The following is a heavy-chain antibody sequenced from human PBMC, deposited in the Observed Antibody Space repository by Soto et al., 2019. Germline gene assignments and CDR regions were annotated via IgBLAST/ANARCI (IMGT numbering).Heavy chain of an antibody. CDR2: IIPIFGTA. Sequence: SVKVSCKASGGTFSSYAISWVRQAPGQGLEWMGGIIPIFGTANYAQKFQGRVTITADESTSTAYMELSSLRSEDTAVYYCARGSEAYDSSGYPGLDWGQGTMVTVYS. J-gene: IGHJ4*02. CDR1: GGTFSSYA. V-gene: IGHV1-69*13. CDR3: ARGSEAYDSSGYPGLD. D-gene: IGHD3-22*01.